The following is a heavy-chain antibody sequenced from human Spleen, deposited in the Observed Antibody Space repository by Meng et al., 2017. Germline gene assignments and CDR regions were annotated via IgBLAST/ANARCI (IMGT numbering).Heavy chain of an antibody. CDR1: GFTSSSNV. CDR3: AKGFYDYVGGSYRLAAFDY. CDR2: ISNGADDT. J-gene: IGHJ4*02. V-gene: IGHV3-23*01. Sequence: GESLKISCAAAGFTSSSNVMSWVRQAPGKRLEWVSGISNGADDTYYADSVKGRFTISRDNSKNTLYLQMKSLRAEDTAVYYCAKGFYDYVGGSYRLAAFDYWGQGTLVTVSS. D-gene: IGHD3-16*02.